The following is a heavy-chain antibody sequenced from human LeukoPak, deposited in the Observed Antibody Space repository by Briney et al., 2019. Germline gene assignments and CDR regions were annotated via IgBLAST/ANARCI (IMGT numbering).Heavy chain of an antibody. D-gene: IGHD6-13*01. Sequence: SETLSPTCTVSGGSISSGDYYWSWIRQPPGKGLEWIGYIYYSGSTYYNPSLKSRVTISVDTSKNQFSLKLSSVTAADTAVYYCARSSLYSSSWYFDYWGQGTLVTVSS. CDR1: GGSISSGDYY. CDR3: ARSSLYSSSWYFDY. V-gene: IGHV4-30-4*08. J-gene: IGHJ4*02. CDR2: IYYSGST.